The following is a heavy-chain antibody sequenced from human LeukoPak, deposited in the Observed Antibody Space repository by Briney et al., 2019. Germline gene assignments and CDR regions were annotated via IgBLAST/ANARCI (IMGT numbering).Heavy chain of an antibody. CDR2: IYYSGSP. D-gene: IGHD1-26*01. J-gene: IGHJ4*02. Sequence: KPSETLSLTCTISGGSISSYYWSWIRQPPGKGLEWIGYIYYSGSPTYNPSLKSRVTISVDTSKNQFSLKLSSVTAADTAVYYCARYSGSWYYFDYWGQGTLVTVSS. CDR1: GGSISSYY. V-gene: IGHV4-59*08. CDR3: ARYSGSWYYFDY.